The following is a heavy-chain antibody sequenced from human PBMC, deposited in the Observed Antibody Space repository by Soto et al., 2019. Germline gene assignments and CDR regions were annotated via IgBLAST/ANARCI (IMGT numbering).Heavy chain of an antibody. V-gene: IGHV4-30-4*01. CDR2: IYYGGST. D-gene: IGHD4-17*01. Sequence: SETLSLTWTVSGGSLSSGGYFWSWLRQPPGKGLEWIWYIYYGGSTYYNPSLKSRVTMSVDTSKNQFSLKLSSVTAADTAVYYCARGYYGDSGPDYWGQGTLVTVSS. CDR1: GGSLSSGGYF. J-gene: IGHJ4*02. CDR3: ARGYYGDSGPDY.